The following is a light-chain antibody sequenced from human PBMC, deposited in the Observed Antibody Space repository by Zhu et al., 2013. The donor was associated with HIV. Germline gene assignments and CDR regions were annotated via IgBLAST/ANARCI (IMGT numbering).Light chain of an antibody. J-gene: IGLJ2*01. CDR2: DDS. CDR1: NIGSKS. Sequence: SFVLTQPPSVSVAPGKTARITCGGNNIGSKSVHWYQQKPGQAPVLVVYDDSDRPSGIPERFSGSNSGNTATLTISRVEDGDEADYSCQVWDTSSDHVIFGGGTKLTVL. CDR3: QVWDTSSDHVI. V-gene: IGLV3-21*03.